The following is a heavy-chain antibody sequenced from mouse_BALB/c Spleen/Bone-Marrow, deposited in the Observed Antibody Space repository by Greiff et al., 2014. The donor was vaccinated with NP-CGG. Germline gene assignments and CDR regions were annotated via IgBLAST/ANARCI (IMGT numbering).Heavy chain of an antibody. D-gene: IGHD1-1*01. CDR1: GFTFSSYG. Sequence: EVQLQESGGDLVKPGGSLKLSCAASGFTFSSYGMSWVRQTPDKRLEWVATISSGGSYTYYPDSVKGRFTISRDNAKNTLYLQMSSLKSEDTAMYYCAFTTKANCFAYWGQGTTLTVSS. J-gene: IGHJ2*01. CDR3: AFTTKANCFAY. V-gene: IGHV5-6*01. CDR2: ISSGGSYT.